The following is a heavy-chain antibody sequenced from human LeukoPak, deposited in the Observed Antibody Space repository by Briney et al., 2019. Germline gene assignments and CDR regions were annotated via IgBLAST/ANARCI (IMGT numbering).Heavy chain of an antibody. CDR3: GRDTVGYGGAFDI. CDR1: GFTFSSYN. Sequence: GGSLRLSCVASGFTFSSYNMHWVRQAPGKGLGWVAVISYDGSNKYYADAVKGRSTISRDNSKNTLYLQVNSLRPEDTAVYYCGRDTVGYGGAFDIWGQGTMVTVSS. D-gene: IGHD5-18*01. CDR2: ISYDGSNK. V-gene: IGHV3-30-3*01. J-gene: IGHJ3*02.